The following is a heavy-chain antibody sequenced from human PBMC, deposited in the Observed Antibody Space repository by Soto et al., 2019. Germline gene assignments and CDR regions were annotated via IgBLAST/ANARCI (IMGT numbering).Heavy chain of an antibody. Sequence: PSETLSLTCTVSGGSISSSSYYWGWIRQPPGKGLEWIGSIYYSGSTYYNPSLKSRVTISVDTSKNQFSLKLSSVTAADTAVYYCARQRFLEWLLLDAFDIWGQGTMVTVSS. V-gene: IGHV4-39*01. J-gene: IGHJ3*02. D-gene: IGHD3-3*01. CDR2: IYYSGST. CDR3: ARQRFLEWLLLDAFDI. CDR1: GGSISSSSYY.